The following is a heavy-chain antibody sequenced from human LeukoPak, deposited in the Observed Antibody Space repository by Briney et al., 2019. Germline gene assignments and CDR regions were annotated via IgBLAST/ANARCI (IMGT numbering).Heavy chain of an antibody. J-gene: IGHJ6*02. D-gene: IGHD6-19*01. V-gene: IGHV3-7*02. Sequence: PGGSLRLSCAASGFTFSSYWMSWVRQAPGKGLEWVANIKQDGSEKYCVDSVKGRFTISRDNAKNSPYLQMNSLRAEDTAVYYCARGIAVETMYGMDVWGQGTTVSVSS. CDR2: IKQDGSEK. CDR1: GFTFSSYW. CDR3: ARGIAVETMYGMDV.